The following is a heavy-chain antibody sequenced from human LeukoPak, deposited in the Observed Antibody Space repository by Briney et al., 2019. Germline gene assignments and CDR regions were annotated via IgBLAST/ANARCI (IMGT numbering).Heavy chain of an antibody. CDR2: MYYSGST. D-gene: IGHD1-26*01. CDR3: ARGRGGNYFDS. V-gene: IGHV4-59*12. CDR1: GVSFSSYY. Sequence: SETLSLTCTVSGVSFSSYYWNWIRQPPGKGLEWIGYMYYSGSTNYNPSLKSRVTISVDASKNQFSLKLSSVTAADTAVYYCARGRGGNYFDSWGQGTLVTVSS. J-gene: IGHJ4*02.